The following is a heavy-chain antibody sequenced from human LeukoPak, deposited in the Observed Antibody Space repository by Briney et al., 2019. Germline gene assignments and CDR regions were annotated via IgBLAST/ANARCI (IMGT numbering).Heavy chain of an antibody. J-gene: IGHJ4*02. V-gene: IGHV1-2*02. CDR2: INPNSGGT. Sequence: GASVKVSCKASGYTFTGYYMHWVRQAPGQGLEWMGWINPNSGGTNYAQKFQGRVTMTRDTPISTAYMELSRLRSDDTAVYYCARDVAGPYYYDSSGYYSPYSDYWGQGTLVTVSS. CDR1: GYTFTGYY. D-gene: IGHD3-22*01. CDR3: ARDVAGPYYYDSSGYYSPYSDY.